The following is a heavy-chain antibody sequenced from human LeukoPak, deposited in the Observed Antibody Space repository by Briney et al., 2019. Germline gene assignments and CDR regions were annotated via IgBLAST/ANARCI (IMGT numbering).Heavy chain of an antibody. CDR3: ARGFNFWSGYSLPAFDY. Sequence: SETLSLTCAVYGGSFNGYYWSWIRQPPGKGLEWIGEINHSGSTNYNPSLKSRVTISVDTSKNQFSLKLSSVTAADTAVYYCARGFNFWSGYSLPAFDYWGQGTLVTVSS. CDR2: INHSGST. J-gene: IGHJ4*02. V-gene: IGHV4-34*01. D-gene: IGHD3-3*01. CDR1: GGSFNGYY.